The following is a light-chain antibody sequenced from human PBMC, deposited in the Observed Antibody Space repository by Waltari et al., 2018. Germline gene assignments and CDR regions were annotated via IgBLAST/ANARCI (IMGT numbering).Light chain of an antibody. J-gene: IGKJ1*01. V-gene: IGKV3-20*01. CDR1: QSVSSSY. CDR2: GAS. CDR3: QQYGTSPWT. Sequence: IVFTQSPGTLSLSPGESATLSCRASQSVSSSYLAWFQQKPGQAPRLLIYGASNRATGIPDSFSGSGSGTDFTLTINRLEPEDFAVYFCQQYGTSPWTFGQGTKVEIK.